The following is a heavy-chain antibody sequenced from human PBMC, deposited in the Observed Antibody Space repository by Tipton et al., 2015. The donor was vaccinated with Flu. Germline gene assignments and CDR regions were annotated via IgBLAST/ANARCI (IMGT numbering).Heavy chain of an antibody. CDR3: ARDRGFGAYTFDY. Sequence: QLVQSGAEVKKPGASVRISCTASGYTFTNYNMHWVRQAPGQGPEWMGIIYPSGGDTTYAQRFKGRVTLTRDKSTNTVYMELSSLRSDDTAFYYCARDRGFGAYTFDYWGQGTLVTVAS. D-gene: IGHD3-10*01. CDR1: GYTFTNYN. J-gene: IGHJ4*02. CDR2: IYPSGGDT. V-gene: IGHV1-46*01.